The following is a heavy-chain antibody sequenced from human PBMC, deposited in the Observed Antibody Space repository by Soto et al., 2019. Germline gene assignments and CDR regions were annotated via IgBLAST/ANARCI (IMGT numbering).Heavy chain of an antibody. CDR3: ARDPGSSWVYYYYGMDV. CDR2: INAGNGNT. V-gene: IGHV1-3*01. D-gene: IGHD6-13*01. J-gene: IGHJ6*02. CDR1: GYTFTSYA. Sequence: GASVKVSCKASGYTFTSYAMHWVRQAPGQRLEWMGWINAGNGNTKYSQKFQGRVTITRDTSASTAYMELSSLRSEDTAVYYCARDPGSSWVYYYYGMDVWGQGTTVTVSS.